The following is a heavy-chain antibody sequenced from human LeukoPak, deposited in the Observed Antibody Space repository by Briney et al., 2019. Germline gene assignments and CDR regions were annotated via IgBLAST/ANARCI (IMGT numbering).Heavy chain of an antibody. D-gene: IGHD2-15*01. V-gene: IGHV3-7*01. CDR2: IKEDGSAK. Sequence: GGSLRLSCAASGLSFSSYWMTWVRQAPGKGLEWVANIKEDGSAKSYVDSVKGRFTISRDNAKNSLYLQMNSLRVEDMAVYYCARDYDYFSGHNLDAYDIWGQGTTVIVSS. J-gene: IGHJ3*02. CDR3: ARDYDYFSGHNLDAYDI. CDR1: GLSFSSYW.